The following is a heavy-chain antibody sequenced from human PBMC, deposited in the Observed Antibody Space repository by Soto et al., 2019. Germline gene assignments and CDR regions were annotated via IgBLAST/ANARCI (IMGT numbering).Heavy chain of an antibody. D-gene: IGHD3-3*01. CDR2: IYHSGST. V-gene: IGHV4-30-2*01. CDR1: VVSISSGGYS. J-gene: IGHJ4*02. Sequence: SKTLSLTCAVSVVSISSGGYSWSWIRQPPGKGLEWIGYIYHSGSTYYNPSLKSRVTISVDRSKNQFSLKLSSVTAADTAVYYCARDHYDFWSGHSRDYYFEYWGQRTLVTVSS. CDR3: ARDHYDFWSGHSRDYYFEY.